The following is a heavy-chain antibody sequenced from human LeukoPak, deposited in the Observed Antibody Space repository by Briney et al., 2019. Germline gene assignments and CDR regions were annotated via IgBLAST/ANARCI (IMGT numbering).Heavy chain of an antibody. CDR2: INAGNGNT. CDR1: GYTFTSYA. CDR3: ARGLVDCSSTSCYGGNWFHP. J-gene: IGHJ5*02. D-gene: IGHD2-2*01. Sequence: GASAKVSCKASGYTFTSYAMHWVRQAPGQRLEWMGWINAGNGNTKYSQKFQGRVTITRDTSASTAYMELSSLRSEDTAVYYCARGLVDCSSTSCYGGNWFHPWGQGTLVTVSS. V-gene: IGHV1-3*01.